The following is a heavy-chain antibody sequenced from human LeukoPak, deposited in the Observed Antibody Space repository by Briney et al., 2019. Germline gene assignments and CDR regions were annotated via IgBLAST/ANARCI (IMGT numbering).Heavy chain of an antibody. CDR1: GFTFSSYW. V-gene: IGHV3-7*01. Sequence: GGSLRLSYAASGFTFSSYWMSWVRQAPGTGLEWVANIKQDGSEKYYVDSVKGRFTISRDNAKNSLYLLMNSLRAEDTAVYYCARDPVMGYYYYYMDVWGKGTTVTISS. CDR2: IKQDGSEK. J-gene: IGHJ6*03. D-gene: IGHD2-8*01. CDR3: ARDPVMGYYYYYMDV.